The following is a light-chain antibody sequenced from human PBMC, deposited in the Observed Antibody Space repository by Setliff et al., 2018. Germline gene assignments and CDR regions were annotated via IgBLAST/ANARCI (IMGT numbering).Light chain of an antibody. V-gene: IGLV1-44*01. CDR1: SSNIGSNT. CDR3: AAWDDSLNGDV. J-gene: IGLJ1*01. CDR2: SNT. Sequence: QAALTQPPSASGTPGQRVTISCSGSSSNIGSNTGNWYQQLPGTAPKLLIYSNTQRPSGVPDRFSGSKSGTSASLAIRGLQSEDEGDYYCAAWDDSLNGDVFGTGTKFTVL.